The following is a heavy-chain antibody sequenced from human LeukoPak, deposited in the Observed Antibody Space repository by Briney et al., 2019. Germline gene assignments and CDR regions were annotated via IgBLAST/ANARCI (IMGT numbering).Heavy chain of an antibody. V-gene: IGHV4-31*03. J-gene: IGHJ5*02. CDR2: IYYSVST. CDR3: ARAMDYDILTGYYHNNWFDP. D-gene: IGHD3-9*01. CDR1: GGSISSGGYY. Sequence: SQTLSLTCTVSGGSISSGGYYCSWGRQHPGKGREWIVYIYYSVSTYYNPSLKSRVTISADTSKNQFSLKLSSVTAADTAVYYCARAMDYDILTGYYHNNWFDPWGQGTLVTVSS.